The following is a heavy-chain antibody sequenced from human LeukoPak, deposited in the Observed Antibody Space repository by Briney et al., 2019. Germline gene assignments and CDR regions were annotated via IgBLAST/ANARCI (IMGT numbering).Heavy chain of an antibody. D-gene: IGHD3/OR15-3a*01. J-gene: IGHJ4*02. Sequence: SQTLSLTCTVSGGSISSGSYYWSWIRQPAGKGLEWIGRIYTSGSTNYNPSLKSRVTISVDTSKNQFSLKLSSVTAADTAVYYCARHLRWRTSFSPFDYWGQGTLVTVSS. CDR3: ARHLRWRTSFSPFDY. CDR2: IYTSGST. CDR1: GGSISSGSYY. V-gene: IGHV4-61*02.